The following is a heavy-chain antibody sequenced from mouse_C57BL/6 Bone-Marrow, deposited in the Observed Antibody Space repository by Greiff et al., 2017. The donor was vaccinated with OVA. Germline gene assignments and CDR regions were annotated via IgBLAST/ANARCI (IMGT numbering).Heavy chain of an antibody. CDR1: GYAFTNYL. V-gene: IGHV1-54*01. D-gene: IGHD2-4*01. J-gene: IGHJ2*01. Sequence: VQLQQSGAELVRPGTSVKVSCKASGYAFTNYLIEWVKKRPGQGLEWIGVINPGSGGTNYNEKFKGKATLTAYKSSSTAYMQLSSLTSEDSAVYFCARRGAYDYVYFDYWGQGTTLTVSS. CDR2: INPGSGGT. CDR3: ARRGAYDYVYFDY.